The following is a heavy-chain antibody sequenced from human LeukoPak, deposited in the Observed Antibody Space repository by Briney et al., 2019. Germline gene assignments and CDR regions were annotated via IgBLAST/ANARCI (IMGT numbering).Heavy chain of an antibody. D-gene: IGHD3-22*01. CDR3: AREPSPYYYDSSGYLDY. CDR1: GGSFSGYY. V-gene: IGHV4-34*01. Sequence: SETLSLTCAVYGGSFSGYYWSWIRQPPGKGLEWIGEINHSGSTNYNPSLKSRVTISVDTSKNQFSLKLSSVTAADTAVYYCAREPSPYYYDSSGYLDYWGHGTLVTVSS. J-gene: IGHJ4*01. CDR2: INHSGST.